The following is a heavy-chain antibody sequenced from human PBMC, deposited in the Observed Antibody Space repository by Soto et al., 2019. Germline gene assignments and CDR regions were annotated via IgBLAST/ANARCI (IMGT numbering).Heavy chain of an antibody. CDR2: INAGNGNT. Sequence: GASVKVSCKASGYTFTSYAMHWVRQAPGQRLEWMGWINAGNGNTKYSQKFQGRVTITRDTSASTAYMELSSLRSEDTAVYYCARAYSSGWFFDYWGQGTLVTVSS. J-gene: IGHJ4*02. CDR3: ARAYSSGWFFDY. V-gene: IGHV1-3*01. D-gene: IGHD6-19*01. CDR1: GYTFTSYA.